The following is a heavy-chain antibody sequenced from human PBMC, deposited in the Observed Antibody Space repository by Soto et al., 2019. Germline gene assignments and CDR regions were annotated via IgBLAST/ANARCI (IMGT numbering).Heavy chain of an antibody. V-gene: IGHV4-59*08. J-gene: IGHJ5*02. CDR2: IYYSGST. Sequence: SNTLSLSFTFPGGSINKYYWSWIRQPPGKGLEWIGYIYYSGSTNYNPSLKSRVTISVDTSKNQFSLKLSSVTAADTAVYYCARAKAPLYSSSWYWFDPWGQGTLVTVSS. D-gene: IGHD6-13*01. CDR1: GGSINKYY. CDR3: ARAKAPLYSSSWYWFDP.